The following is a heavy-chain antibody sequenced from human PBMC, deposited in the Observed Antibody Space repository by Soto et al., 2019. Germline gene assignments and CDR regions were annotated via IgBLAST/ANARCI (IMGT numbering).Heavy chain of an antibody. Sequence: EVQLVESGGGLVQPGGSLRLSCAGSALTASKNYMSWVRQPQGKGLEWVSVIYSGGKTYYAHPVKDRFSISRDKSKSPLYLQMDNLRAGDTSVYYCAIGGSGSDWDYYGMDVWGQWTTVTVSS. CDR3: AIGGSGSDWDYYGMDV. D-gene: IGHD3-10*01. CDR1: ALTASKNY. V-gene: IGHV3-66*01. J-gene: IGHJ6*02. CDR2: IYSGGKT.